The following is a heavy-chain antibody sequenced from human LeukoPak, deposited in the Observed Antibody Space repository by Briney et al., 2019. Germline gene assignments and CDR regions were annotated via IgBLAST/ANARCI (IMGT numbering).Heavy chain of an antibody. Sequence: KASQTLSLTRTVSGASISSSRYFWGWIRQTPGKGLEWIGSMWYSGSTYYNPSLKSRVTITVHTSRNQVSLRLSSVTAADTAVYFCARHKGYYYDSKNAFDIWGQGTRVTVSS. V-gene: IGHV4-39*01. J-gene: IGHJ3*02. D-gene: IGHD3-22*01. CDR2: MWYSGST. CDR1: GASISSSRYF. CDR3: ARHKGYYYDSKNAFDI.